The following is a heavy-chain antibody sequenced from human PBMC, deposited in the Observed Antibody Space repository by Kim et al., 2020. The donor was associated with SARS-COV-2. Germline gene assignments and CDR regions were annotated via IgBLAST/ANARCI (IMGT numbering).Heavy chain of an antibody. J-gene: IGHJ4*02. V-gene: IGHV4-39*01. CDR3: APLANSGYLPWY. CDR1: GGSIDSSSYY. D-gene: IGHD5-18*01. CDR2: IYYSGST. Sequence: SETLSLTCTVSGGSIDSSSYYWGWIRQPPGKGLEWIGSIYYSGSTYYSPSLKSRVTISVDTSKNQFSLKLSFMTAADTAVYYCAPLANSGYLPWYWGQGTLVTVSS.